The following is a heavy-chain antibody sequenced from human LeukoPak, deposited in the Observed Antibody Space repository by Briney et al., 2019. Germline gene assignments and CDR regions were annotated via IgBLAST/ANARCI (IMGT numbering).Heavy chain of an antibody. V-gene: IGHV1-69*13. CDR3: ARDRVVGLGIDNAFDI. J-gene: IGHJ3*02. CDR1: GGTXSSYA. Sequence: ASVKVSCKASGGTXSSYAISGVRQAPGQGLEWMGGIIPVFGTANYAQKFQGRVTITADESTSTAYMELSSLRSEDTAVYYCARDRVVGLGIDNAFDIWGHGTMVTVSS. CDR2: IIPVFGTA. D-gene: IGHD2-15*01.